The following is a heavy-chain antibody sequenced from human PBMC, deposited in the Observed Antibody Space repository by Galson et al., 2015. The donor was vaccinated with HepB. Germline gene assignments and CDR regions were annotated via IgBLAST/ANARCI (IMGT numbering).Heavy chain of an antibody. CDR2: IIPIFGTA. V-gene: IGHV1-69*13. CDR1: GGTFSSYA. J-gene: IGHJ6*02. D-gene: IGHD2-15*01. Sequence: SVKVFCKASGGTFSSYAISWVRQAPGQGLEWMGGIIPIFGTANYAQKFQGRVTITADESTSTAYMELSSLRSEDTAVYYCARDQCSGGSCYWPYYYGMDVWGQGTTVTVSS. CDR3: ARDQCSGGSCYWPYYYGMDV.